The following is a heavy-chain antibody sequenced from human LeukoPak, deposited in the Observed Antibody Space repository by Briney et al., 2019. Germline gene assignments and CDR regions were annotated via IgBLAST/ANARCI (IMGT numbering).Heavy chain of an antibody. D-gene: IGHD1-26*01. CDR1: GYTFTDYY. V-gene: IGHV1-2*02. CDR2: INPNSGGT. Sequence: ASVKVSCKASGYTFTDYYFHWVRQAPGQGLEWMARINPNSGGTNYAQKFQGRVSMTLDTSISTAYMELNSLISGDTAVYYCGTDNMGPTGLGHWGQGTPVTVSS. J-gene: IGHJ5*02. CDR3: GTDNMGPTGLGH.